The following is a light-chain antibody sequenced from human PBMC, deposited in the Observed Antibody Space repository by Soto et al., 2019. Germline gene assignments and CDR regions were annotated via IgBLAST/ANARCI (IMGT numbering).Light chain of an antibody. CDR1: HTISSSY. CDR3: QQYVTSSPRT. CDR2: GIS. Sequence: EIVLTQSPGTLSLSPGERATLSCRASHTISSSYLAWDQQKPGQAPRLLMYGISRRATGIPDRFSGSGSGTDFTLTITRLEPEDFAVYYCQQYVTSSPRTFGQGTKVEIK. J-gene: IGKJ1*01. V-gene: IGKV3-20*01.